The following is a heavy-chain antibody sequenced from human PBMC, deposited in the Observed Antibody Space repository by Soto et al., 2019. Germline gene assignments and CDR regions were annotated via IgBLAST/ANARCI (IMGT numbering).Heavy chain of an antibody. J-gene: IGHJ4*02. CDR2: ISISSSYI. CDR3: SRLVNYYDTSGYSH. CDR1: GFTFSSYT. Sequence: GSLRLSCAASGFTFSSYTMNWVRRAPGKGLEWVSSISISSSYIYYADSVKGRFTISRDNAKNSLYLQMNSLRAEDTAVYYCSRLVNYYDTSGYSHWGEGTLVTVSS. D-gene: IGHD3-22*01. V-gene: IGHV3-21*01.